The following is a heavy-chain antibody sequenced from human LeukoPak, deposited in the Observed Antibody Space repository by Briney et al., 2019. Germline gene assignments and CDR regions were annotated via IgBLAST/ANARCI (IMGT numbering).Heavy chain of an antibody. J-gene: IGHJ4*02. V-gene: IGHV4-39*07. D-gene: IGHD3-10*01. CDR3: ARAPTLITMVREYGFDY. CDR2: IYYSGST. CDR1: GGSISSSSYY. Sequence: PSETLSLTCTVSGGSISSSSYYWGWIRQPPGKGLEWIGSIYYSGSTYYNPSLKSRVTISVDTSRNQFSLKLSSVTAADTAVYYCARAPTLITMVREYGFDYWGQGTLVTVSS.